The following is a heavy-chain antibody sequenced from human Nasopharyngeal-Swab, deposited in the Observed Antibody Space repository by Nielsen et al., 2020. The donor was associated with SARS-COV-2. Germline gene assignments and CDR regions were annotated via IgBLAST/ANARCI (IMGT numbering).Heavy chain of an antibody. V-gene: IGHV3-30*18. D-gene: IGHD6-19*01. Sequence: GGSLRLSCAASGFNFSNYGIHWVRQAPGKGLEWVPVIAYDGSNRYYADSVKGRFTISRDNSKNTVYLQLDSLRIEDTATYFCAKDYSGWYLDYFFDYWGQGTLVSVSS. J-gene: IGHJ4*02. CDR3: AKDYSGWYLDYFFDY. CDR1: GFNFSNYG. CDR2: IAYDGSNR.